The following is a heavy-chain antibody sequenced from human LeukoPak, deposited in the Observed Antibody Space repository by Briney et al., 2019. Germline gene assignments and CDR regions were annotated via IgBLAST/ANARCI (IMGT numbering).Heavy chain of an antibody. Sequence: GGSLRLSCAASGFSFSNYGMNWVRQAPGKGLEWVSGITGNGGTAYYADSVKGRFTIARDNSKKTLSLQMNNLRVDDTAVYYCARVQFQWFDPWGPGTLVTVSS. J-gene: IGHJ5*02. CDR2: ITGNGGTA. V-gene: IGHV3-23*01. CDR3: ARVQFQWFDP. CDR1: GFSFSNYG. D-gene: IGHD6-19*01.